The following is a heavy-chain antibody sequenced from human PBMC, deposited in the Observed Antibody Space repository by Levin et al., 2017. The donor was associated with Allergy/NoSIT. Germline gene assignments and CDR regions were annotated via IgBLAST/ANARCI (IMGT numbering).Heavy chain of an antibody. V-gene: IGHV3-7*01. CDR1: GFTFSSSW. J-gene: IGHJ3*02. D-gene: IGHD6-19*01. CDR3: ARSMGSGWWGPNDAFDI. Sequence: LSLTCAASGFTFSSSWMSWVRQAPGKGLEWVANIKEDGSEKYYVDSVKGRFTISRDNAKNSLYLQMNSLRAEDTAVHYCARSMGSGWWGPNDAFDIWGQGTMVTVSS. CDR2: IKEDGSEK.